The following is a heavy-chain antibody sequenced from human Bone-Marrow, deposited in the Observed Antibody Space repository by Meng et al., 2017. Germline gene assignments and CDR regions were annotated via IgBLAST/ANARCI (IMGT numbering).Heavy chain of an antibody. CDR3: ATGAAAADH. CDR2: IESNSDGGTT. CDR1: GFSFTDAW. Sequence: EGQLGGSGGGLVKPGGSLRLSCVASGFSFTDAWMSWVRQAPGKGLEWVGRIESNSDGGTTDYAAPVKGRFTISRDDSKNTLYLQMNSLIIEDTALYFCATGAAAADHWGQGTLVTVSS. V-gene: IGHV3-15*04. J-gene: IGHJ4*02. D-gene: IGHD6-13*01.